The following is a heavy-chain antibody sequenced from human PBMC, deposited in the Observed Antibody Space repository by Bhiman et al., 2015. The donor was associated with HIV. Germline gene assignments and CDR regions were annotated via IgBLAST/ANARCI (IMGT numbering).Heavy chain of an antibody. CDR2: ISWDGSST. CDR3: AKAYKGAGEFYYMDV. CDR1: GFTFDDYA. Sequence: EVQLVESGGVVVQPGGSLRLSRAASGFTFDDYAMHWVRQAPGKGLEWVSLISWDGSSTYYADSVQGRFTISRDNSKNSLYLQMNSLRAEDTAFYYCAKAYKGAGEFYYMDVWGKGTTVTVSS. J-gene: IGHJ6*03. V-gene: IGHV3-43D*03. D-gene: IGHD7-27*01.